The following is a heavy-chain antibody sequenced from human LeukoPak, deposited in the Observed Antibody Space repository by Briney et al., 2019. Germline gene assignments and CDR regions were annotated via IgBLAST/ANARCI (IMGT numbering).Heavy chain of an antibody. CDR3: ARRKAWSDGFDI. J-gene: IGHJ3*02. Sequence: PGGSLTLSCAASGFTLSNNYMSWVRQAPGKGLEWVSVIYSGGSTYYADSVKGRFTISRDNSKNTLYLQMNSLRAEDTAVYYCARRKAWSDGFDIWGQGTMVTVSS. CDR2: IYSGGST. CDR1: GFTLSNNY. V-gene: IGHV3-53*01.